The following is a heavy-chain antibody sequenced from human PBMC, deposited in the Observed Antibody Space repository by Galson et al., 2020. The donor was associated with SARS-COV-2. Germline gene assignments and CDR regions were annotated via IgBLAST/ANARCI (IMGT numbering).Heavy chain of an antibody. V-gene: IGHV1-2*02. CDR1: GYTFTDYY. J-gene: IGHJ5*02. CDR2: IHPNTGGT. Sequence: ASVKVSCKTSGYTFTDYYMHWVRQAPGQGLEWLGWIHPNTGGTTYAQKFQGRVTMTRDTSIRTAYMELISLRSDDTAVYYCSTGRWIAIAASRHWFDPCGEGTLVTVSA. CDR3: STGRWIAIAASRHWFDP. D-gene: IGHD1-1*01.